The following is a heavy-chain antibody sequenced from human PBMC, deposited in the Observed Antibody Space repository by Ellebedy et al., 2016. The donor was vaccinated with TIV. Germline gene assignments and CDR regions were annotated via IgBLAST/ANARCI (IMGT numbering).Heavy chain of an antibody. Sequence: ASVKVSCXASGYTFTSFGLSWVRQAPGQGLEWTEWISAYNGDINYAQNFQGRVAMTTDTATSTVYVDLRSLRSDDTAVYYCARVSVDVVIGYHYFYMDIWGKGTTVTVSS. CDR1: GYTFTSFG. J-gene: IGHJ6*03. D-gene: IGHD6-6*01. CDR2: ISAYNGDI. V-gene: IGHV1-18*01. CDR3: ARVSVDVVIGYHYFYMDI.